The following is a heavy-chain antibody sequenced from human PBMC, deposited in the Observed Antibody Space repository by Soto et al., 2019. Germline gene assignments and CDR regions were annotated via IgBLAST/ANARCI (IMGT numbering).Heavy chain of an antibody. CDR2: IIPLFGTT. V-gene: IGHV1-69*01. CDR3: AAELGFGKLSVV. CDR1: GDTFKNCV. Sequence: QVQVVQSGVEVRRPGSSVKVSCKASGDTFKNCVISWVRQAPGQGLEWMGGIIPLFGTTDFAQRFQGRLTIPTDQSRTTAYMELSRMRSEDTATYYCAAELGFGKLSVVWGQGTTVIVSS. D-gene: IGHD3-10*01. J-gene: IGHJ6*02.